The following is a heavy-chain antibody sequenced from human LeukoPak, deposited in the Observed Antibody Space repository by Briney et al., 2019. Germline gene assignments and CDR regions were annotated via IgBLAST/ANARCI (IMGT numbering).Heavy chain of an antibody. Sequence: SETLSLTCTVSGGSFSSYYWSWIRQPPGKGLEWIGYIYYTGSTNYNPSLKSRVTISVDTSKKQFSLKLSSVTAADTAVYYCARRAHVRSLDAFDIWGQGTMVTVSS. CDR1: GGSFSSYY. CDR2: IYYTGST. CDR3: ARRAHVRSLDAFDI. J-gene: IGHJ3*02. D-gene: IGHD2-8*01. V-gene: IGHV4-59*01.